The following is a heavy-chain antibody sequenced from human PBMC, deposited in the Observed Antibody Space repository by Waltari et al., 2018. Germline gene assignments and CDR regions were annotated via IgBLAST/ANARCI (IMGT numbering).Heavy chain of an antibody. V-gene: IGHV4-34*01. CDR2: IYYSGST. Sequence: QVQLQQWGAGLLKPSETLSLTCAVYGGSFSGYYWSWIRQPPGKGLEWIGYIYYSGSTYYNPSLKSRVTISVDTSKNQFSLKLSSVTAADTAVYYCARGKPPLLLYSSSWQVVFDYWGQGTLVTVSS. J-gene: IGHJ4*02. CDR1: GGSFSGYY. D-gene: IGHD6-13*01. CDR3: ARGKPPLLLYSSSWQVVFDY.